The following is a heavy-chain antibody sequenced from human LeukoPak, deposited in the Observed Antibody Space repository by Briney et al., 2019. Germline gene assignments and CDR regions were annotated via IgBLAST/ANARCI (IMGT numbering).Heavy chain of an antibody. V-gene: IGHV3-23*01. CDR3: ARACSGGCCYLAAFDM. CDR1: GFTFRSYA. CDR2: ICDDGGST. J-gene: IGHJ3*02. Sequence: GGGLRVSCAAAGFTFRSYAMSRVRQAPGEGLEWVSAICDDGGSTYYVDSVKGRFTISRDNSKNTVFLQMKSLRAEDTAVYYCARACSGGCCYLAAFDMWGRGKMVTVSS. D-gene: IGHD2-15*01.